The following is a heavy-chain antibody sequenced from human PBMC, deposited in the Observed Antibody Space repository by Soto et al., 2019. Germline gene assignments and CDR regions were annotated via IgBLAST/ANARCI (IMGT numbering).Heavy chain of an antibody. CDR1: GVSFNNNG. Sequence: QVLLVQSGAEVKKPGSSVNVSCKTSGVSFNNNGIGWVRQAPGHGLEWMGGVSPPFRTSNYARKFQGRISITAAASTGTVNMDLSSLTSEDTAQYYCVRVLYYGSGSYSPYGMDVWGQGTTVTVSS. J-gene: IGHJ6*02. V-gene: IGHV1-69*01. CDR3: VRVLYYGSGSYSPYGMDV. CDR2: VSPPFRTS. D-gene: IGHD3-10*01.